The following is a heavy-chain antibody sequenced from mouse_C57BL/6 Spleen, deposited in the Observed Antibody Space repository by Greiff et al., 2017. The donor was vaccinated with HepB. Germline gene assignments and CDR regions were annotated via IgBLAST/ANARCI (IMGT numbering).Heavy chain of an antibody. Sequence: EVMLVESGGGLVQPKGSLKLSCAASGFSFNTYAMNWVRQAPGKGLEWVARIRSKSNNYATYYADSVKDRFTISRDDSESMLYLQMNNLKTEDTAMYYCVRNYYGYDWYFDVWGTGTTVTVSS. CDR1: GFSFNTYA. J-gene: IGHJ1*03. CDR3: VRNYYGYDWYFDV. CDR2: IRSKSNNYAT. D-gene: IGHD2-2*01. V-gene: IGHV10-1*01.